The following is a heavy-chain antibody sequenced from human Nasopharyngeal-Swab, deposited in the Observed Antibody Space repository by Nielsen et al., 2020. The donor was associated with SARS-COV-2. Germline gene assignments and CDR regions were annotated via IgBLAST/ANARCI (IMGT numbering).Heavy chain of an antibody. CDR2: FDPEDGET. V-gene: IGHV1-24*01. CDR3: ARVLEYSSSSPWFDP. J-gene: IGHJ5*02. Sequence: ASVKVSCKVSGYTLTELSMHWVRQAPGKGLEWMGGFDPEDGETIYAQKFQGRVTITRDTSASTAYMELSSLRSEDTAVYYCARVLEYSSSSPWFDPWGQGTLVTVSS. D-gene: IGHD6-6*01. CDR1: GYTLTELS.